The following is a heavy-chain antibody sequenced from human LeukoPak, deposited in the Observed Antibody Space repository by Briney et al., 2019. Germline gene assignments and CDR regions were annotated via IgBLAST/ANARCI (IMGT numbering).Heavy chain of an antibody. CDR3: ARHYRFLESLRGYFDY. V-gene: IGHV4-39*01. Sequence: SETLSLTCTVSGGSISSSSYYWGWIRQPPGKGLEWIGSIYYSGSTYYNPSLKSRVTISVDTSKNQFSLKLSSVTAADTAVYYCARHYRFLESLRGYFDYWGQGTLVTISS. D-gene: IGHD3-3*01. J-gene: IGHJ4*02. CDR2: IYYSGST. CDR1: GGSISSSSYY.